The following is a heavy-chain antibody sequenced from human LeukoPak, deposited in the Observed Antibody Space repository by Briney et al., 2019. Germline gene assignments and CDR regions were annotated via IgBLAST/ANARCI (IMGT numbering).Heavy chain of an antibody. CDR2: IYYSGST. D-gene: IGHD1-14*01. CDR3: ARGTYYFDY. V-gene: IGHV4-59*01. Sequence: SETLSLTCTVSGGSISSYYWSWIRQPPGKGLEWIGYIYYSGSTNYNPSLKSRVTISVDTSKDQFSLKLSSVTAADTAVYYCARGTYYFDYWGQGTLVTVSS. J-gene: IGHJ4*02. CDR1: GGSISSYY.